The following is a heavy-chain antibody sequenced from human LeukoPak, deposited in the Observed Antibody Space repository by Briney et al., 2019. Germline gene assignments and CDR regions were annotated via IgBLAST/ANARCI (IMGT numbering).Heavy chain of an antibody. D-gene: IGHD4-17*01. CDR3: AADPLGTVDAFDI. Sequence: GASVKVSCKASGFTFTSSAMQWVRQARGQRLEWIGWIVVGSGNTNYAQKFQERVTITRDMSTSTAYMELSSLRSEDTAVYYCAADPLGTVDAFDIWGQGTMVTASS. J-gene: IGHJ3*02. V-gene: IGHV1-58*02. CDR2: IVVGSGNT. CDR1: GFTFTSSA.